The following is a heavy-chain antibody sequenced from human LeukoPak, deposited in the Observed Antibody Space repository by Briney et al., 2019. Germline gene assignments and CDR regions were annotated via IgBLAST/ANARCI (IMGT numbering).Heavy chain of an antibody. CDR1: GFTFSESW. Sequence: GGSLRLSCAASGFTFSESWMSWVRQAPGQGLQWVAAIKEDGSEKDYVDSVKGRFTISRDNAKNSLYLQMDSLRAEDTAVYYCTKSSGSSRLYPLDDWGQGTLVTVSS. CDR3: TKSSGSSRLYPLDD. CDR2: IKEDGSEK. D-gene: IGHD1-26*01. V-gene: IGHV3-7*03. J-gene: IGHJ4*02.